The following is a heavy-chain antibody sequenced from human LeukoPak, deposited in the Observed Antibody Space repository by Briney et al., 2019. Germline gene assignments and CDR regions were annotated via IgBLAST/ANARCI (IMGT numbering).Heavy chain of an antibody. J-gene: IGHJ4*02. D-gene: IGHD1-26*01. CDR1: GGSISSYY. Sequence: KPSETLSPTCTVSGGSISSYYWSWIRQPPGKGLEWIGYIYYSGSTNYNPSLKSRVTISVDTSKNQFSLKLSSVTAADTAVYYCAREDGSGSYSNFDYWGQGTLVTVSS. CDR3: AREDGSGSYSNFDY. CDR2: IYYSGST. V-gene: IGHV4-59*01.